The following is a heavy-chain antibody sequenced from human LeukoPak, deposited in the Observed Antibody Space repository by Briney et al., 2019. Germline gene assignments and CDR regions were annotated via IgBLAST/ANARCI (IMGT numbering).Heavy chain of an antibody. CDR2: ISGSGGST. D-gene: IGHD3-22*01. V-gene: IGHV3-23*01. Sequence: GGSLRLSCAASGFTFSSYAMSWVRQAPGKGLEWVSAISGSGGSTYYADSVKGRFTISRDNSKNTLYLQMNSLRAEDTAVYYCAKDGPTYYYDSSGSEFDYWGQGTLVTVSS. CDR1: GFTFSSYA. CDR3: AKDGPTYYYDSSGSEFDY. J-gene: IGHJ4*02.